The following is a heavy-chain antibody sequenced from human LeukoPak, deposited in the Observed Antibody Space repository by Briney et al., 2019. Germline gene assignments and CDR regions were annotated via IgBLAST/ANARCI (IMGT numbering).Heavy chain of an antibody. V-gene: IGHV5-10-1*01. CDR2: IDPSDSYT. Sequence: GASLKISCKGSGYNFRSYWINWVRQMPGKGLEWMGTIDPSDSYTDYSPSFQGHVTITADKSINTAYLQWSSLRASDTAIYYCARSKAVDFWGQGTLVTVSS. J-gene: IGHJ4*02. CDR1: GYNFRSYW. CDR3: ARSKAVDF.